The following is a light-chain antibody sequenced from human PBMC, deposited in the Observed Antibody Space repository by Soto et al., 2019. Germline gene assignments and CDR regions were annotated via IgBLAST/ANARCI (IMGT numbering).Light chain of an antibody. J-gene: IGKJ4*01. V-gene: IGKV2-24*01. CDR1: QSLVHRNGNTY. CDR3: MQGTQFPIT. Sequence: DIVMTQTPLSSPVTLGQPASISCRSSQSLVHRNGNTYLSWLQQRPGQPPRLLIYKISNRLSGVPDRFSGSGAGTDFTLKISRVEAEDVGVYYCMQGTQFPITFGGGTKVEIK. CDR2: KIS.